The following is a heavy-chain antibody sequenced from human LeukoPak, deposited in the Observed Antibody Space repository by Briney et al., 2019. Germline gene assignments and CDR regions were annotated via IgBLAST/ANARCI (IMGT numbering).Heavy chain of an antibody. V-gene: IGHV3-7*01. CDR1: GFTFSSYW. CDR3: AREGSGWSLDY. J-gene: IGHJ4*02. Sequence: PGGSLRLSCAASGFTFSSYWMSWVRQAPGKGREWVANINQDGSEKYYVDPVKGRFTISRDNAKNSLYLQTNSLRDEDTAVYYCAREGSGWSLDYWGQGTLVTVSS. CDR2: INQDGSEK. D-gene: IGHD6-19*01.